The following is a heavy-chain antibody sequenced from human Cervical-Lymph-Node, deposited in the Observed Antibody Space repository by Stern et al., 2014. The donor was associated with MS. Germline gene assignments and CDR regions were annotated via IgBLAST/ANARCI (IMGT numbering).Heavy chain of an antibody. J-gene: IGHJ4*02. Sequence: VQLVQSGAEVRKPGQSLTFSCNISGYTFTDYWIAWVRQMPGKGLEWMGAIFPGASDTRYSPSFQGHVTISVDTSINTAYLQWSDLRASDTAMYYCARPHSPGWSYYFDFWGQGTLVAVSS. V-gene: IGHV5-51*01. CDR2: IFPGASDT. CDR1: GYTFTDYW. CDR3: ARPHSPGWSYYFDF. D-gene: IGHD6-19*01.